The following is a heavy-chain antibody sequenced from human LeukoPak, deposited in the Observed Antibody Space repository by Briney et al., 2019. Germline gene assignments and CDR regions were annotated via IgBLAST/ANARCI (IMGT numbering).Heavy chain of an antibody. J-gene: IGHJ5*02. D-gene: IGHD4-17*01. V-gene: IGHV4-31*03. Sequence: LSLTCTVYGGSFSGLYWSWIRQHPGKGLEWIGYIYYSGRTYYNPSLKSRVTISVDTSKNQFSLKLSSVTAADTAVYHCARVRDGDYGYIGFDPWGQGTLVTVSS. CDR2: IYYSGRT. CDR3: ARVRDGDYGYIGFDP. CDR1: GGSFSGLY.